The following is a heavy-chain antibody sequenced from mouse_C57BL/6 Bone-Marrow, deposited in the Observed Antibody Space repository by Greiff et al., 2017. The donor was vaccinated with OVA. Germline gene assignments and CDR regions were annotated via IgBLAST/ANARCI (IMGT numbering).Heavy chain of an antibody. CDR3: ARSERLRDYFDY. CDR1: GYTFTDYS. Sequence: QVQLKQSGAELVRPGDSVKLSCKASGYTFTDYSISWVKQRPGQGLEWIARIYPGSGNIYYNEKFKGKATLTAEKSSSTAYMQLSSLTSDDSAVYFCARSERLRDYFDYWGQGTTLTVSS. J-gene: IGHJ2*01. CDR2: IYPGSGNI. V-gene: IGHV1-76*01. D-gene: IGHD2-2*01.